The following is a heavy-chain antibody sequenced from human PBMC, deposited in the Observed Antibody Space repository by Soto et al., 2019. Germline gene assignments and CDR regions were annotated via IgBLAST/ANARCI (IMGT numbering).Heavy chain of an antibody. CDR3: ARGGIAVARLNYYYGMDV. J-gene: IGHJ6*02. CDR1: GFTFSSYA. D-gene: IGHD6-19*01. Sequence: GGSLRLSCAASGFTFSSYAMHWGRQAPGKGLEWVAVISYDGSNKYYADSVKGRFTISRDNSKNTLYLQMNSLRAEDTAVYYCARGGIAVARLNYYYGMDVWGQGTTVTVSS. V-gene: IGHV3-30-3*01. CDR2: ISYDGSNK.